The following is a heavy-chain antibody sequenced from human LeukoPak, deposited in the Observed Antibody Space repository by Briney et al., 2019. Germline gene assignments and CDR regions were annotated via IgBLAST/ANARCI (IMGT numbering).Heavy chain of an antibody. V-gene: IGHV3-21*01. CDR2: ISSSSSYI. CDR1: GFTFSSYS. D-gene: IGHD6-19*01. CDR3: ARAASGYSSGWYGYFQH. J-gene: IGHJ1*01. Sequence: GGSLRLSCAASGFTFSSYSMNWVRQAPGKGLEWVSSISSSSSYIYYADSVKGRFTISRDSAKNSLYLQMNSLRAEDTAVYYCARAASGYSSGWYGYFQHWGQGTLVTVSS.